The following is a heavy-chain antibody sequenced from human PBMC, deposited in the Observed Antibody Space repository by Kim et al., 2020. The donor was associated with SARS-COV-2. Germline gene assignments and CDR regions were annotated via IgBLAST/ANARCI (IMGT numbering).Heavy chain of an antibody. CDR3: ARDMVRGIAGFYYYGMDV. D-gene: IGHD3-10*01. V-gene: IGHV1-46*01. J-gene: IGHJ6*02. Sequence: ASVKVSCKASGYTFTSYYMHWVRQAPGQGLEWMGIINPSGCSTSYAQKFQGRVTMTRDTSTSTFYMELSSLRSEDTAVYYCARDMVRGIAGFYYYGMDVWGQGTTVTVSS. CDR1: GYTFTSYY. CDR2: INPSGCST.